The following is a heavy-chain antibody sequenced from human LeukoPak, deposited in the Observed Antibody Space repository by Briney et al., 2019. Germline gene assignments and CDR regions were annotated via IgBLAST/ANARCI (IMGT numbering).Heavy chain of an antibody. CDR1: GFPFRTYA. J-gene: IGHJ5*02. Sequence: GGSLRLSCAASGFPFRTYAMHWVRQAPGKGLEWMAIISYDGSSEYYADSVKGRFTVSRDNTKNSLYLQQSALRAEDTALYYCARESGGSWTIYDHWGQGTLVTVSS. V-gene: IGHV3-30*04. CDR2: ISYDGSSE. D-gene: IGHD2-15*01. CDR3: ARESGGSWTIYDH.